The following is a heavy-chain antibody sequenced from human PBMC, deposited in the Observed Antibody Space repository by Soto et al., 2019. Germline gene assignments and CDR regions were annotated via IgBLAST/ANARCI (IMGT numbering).Heavy chain of an antibody. V-gene: IGHV3-21*01. Sequence: GGALRLSCAASVFPFSSYSMNCVRHSPGNLLEWVSSISSSSSYIYYADSVKGRFTISRDNAKNSLYLQMNSLRAEDTAVYYCARDRFGELGNWFDTWGQGTLVTVSS. CDR2: ISSSSSYI. D-gene: IGHD3-10*01. J-gene: IGHJ5*02. CDR3: ARDRFGELGNWFDT. CDR1: VFPFSSYS.